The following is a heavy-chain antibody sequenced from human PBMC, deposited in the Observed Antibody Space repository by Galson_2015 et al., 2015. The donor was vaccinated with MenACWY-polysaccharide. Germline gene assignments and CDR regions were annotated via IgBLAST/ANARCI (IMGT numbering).Heavy chain of an antibody. CDR2: ISGSGGST. Sequence: SLRLSCAASGFTFSSYAMSWVRQAPGKGLEWVSAISGSGGSTYYADPVKGRFTIPRDNSKNTLYLQMNSLRAEDTAVYYCAKDPPPYYYDSQDAFDIWGQGTMVAVSS. CDR1: GFTFSSYA. CDR3: AKDPPPYYYDSQDAFDI. D-gene: IGHD3-22*01. V-gene: IGHV3-23*01. J-gene: IGHJ3*02.